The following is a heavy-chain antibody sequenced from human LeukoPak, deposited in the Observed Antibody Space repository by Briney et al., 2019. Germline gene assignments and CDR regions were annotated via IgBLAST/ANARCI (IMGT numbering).Heavy chain of an antibody. CDR1: GFTLDDYA. J-gene: IGHJ6*03. Sequence: GGSLRLSCAASGFTLDDYAMHWVRQAPGKGLEWVSGISWNSGSIGYADSVKGRFTISRDNAKNSLYLQMNSLRAEGTALYYCAKRLRVVAVSHYYYYMDVWGKGTTVTVSS. CDR2: ISWNSGSI. CDR3: AKRLRVVAVSHYYYYMDV. D-gene: IGHD2-15*01. V-gene: IGHV3-9*01.